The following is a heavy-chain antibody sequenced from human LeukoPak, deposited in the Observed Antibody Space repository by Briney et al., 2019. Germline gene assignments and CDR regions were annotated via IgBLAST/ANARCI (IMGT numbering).Heavy chain of an antibody. CDR3: AKGRGRTTRPNYFDY. V-gene: IGHV3-23*01. J-gene: IGHJ4*02. D-gene: IGHD6-6*01. Sequence: GGSLRLSWAASRFPFNMYGMNWVRQAPGKGLEWVSSISDSGDDTYYADSVKGRFTISRENSKKTLFLQMTSLRVEDTAVYYCAKGRGRTTRPNYFDYWGQGTLVIVSS. CDR1: RFPFNMYG. CDR2: ISDSGDDT.